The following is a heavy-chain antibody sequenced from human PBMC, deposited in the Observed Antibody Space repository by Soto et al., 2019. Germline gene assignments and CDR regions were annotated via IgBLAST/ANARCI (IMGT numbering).Heavy chain of an antibody. CDR3: ARESGGSGSYFY. J-gene: IGHJ4*02. CDR1: GGSFSGYY. D-gene: IGHD3-10*01. V-gene: IGHV4-34*01. Sequence: SETLSLTCAVYGGSFSGYYWSWIRQPPGKGLEWIGEINHSGSTNYNPSLKSRVTISVDTSKNQFSLRLSSVTAADTAVYYCARESGGSGSYFYWGQGTLVTVSS. CDR2: INHSGST.